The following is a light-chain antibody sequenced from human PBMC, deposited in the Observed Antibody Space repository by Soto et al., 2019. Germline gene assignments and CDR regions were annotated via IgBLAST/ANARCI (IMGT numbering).Light chain of an antibody. J-gene: IGKJ4*01. CDR2: DAS. CDR3: QQRSNWPRVT. V-gene: IGKV3-11*01. CDR1: QSINRH. Sequence: EIVLPQSPATLSLSPGERATLSYRASQSINRHLAWYRQKPGQAPRLLIYDASNRATGIPARFSGSGSGTDFTITISSLEPEDFGVYYCQQRSNWPRVTFGGGTKVEIK.